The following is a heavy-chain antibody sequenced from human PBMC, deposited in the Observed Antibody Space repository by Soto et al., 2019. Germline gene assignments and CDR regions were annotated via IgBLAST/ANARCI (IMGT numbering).Heavy chain of an antibody. J-gene: IGHJ4*02. CDR3: ARGPTLALYSSSSGVDY. CDR1: GYSFTSYW. D-gene: IGHD6-6*01. V-gene: IGHV5-51*01. CDR2: IYPGDSDT. Sequence: PGESLKISCKGSGYSFTSYWSGWVRQMPGKGLEWMGIIYPGDSDTRYSPSFQGQVTISADKSISTAYLQWSSLKASDTAMYYCARGPTLALYSSSSGVDYWGQGTLVTVSS.